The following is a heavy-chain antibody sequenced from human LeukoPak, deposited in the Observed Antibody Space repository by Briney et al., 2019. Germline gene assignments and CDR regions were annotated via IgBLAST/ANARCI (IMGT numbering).Heavy chain of an antibody. CDR1: GGSISSSSYY. V-gene: IGHV4-39*07. CDR3: ARVSRYCTNGVCYSLGIDY. D-gene: IGHD2-8*01. CDR2: IYYSGST. Sequence: PSETLSLTCTVSGGSISSSSYYWGWIRQPPGKGLEWIGSIYYSGSTYYNPSLKSRVTISVDTSKNQFSLKLSSVTAADTAVYYCARVSRYCTNGVCYSLGIDYWGQGTLVTVSS. J-gene: IGHJ4*02.